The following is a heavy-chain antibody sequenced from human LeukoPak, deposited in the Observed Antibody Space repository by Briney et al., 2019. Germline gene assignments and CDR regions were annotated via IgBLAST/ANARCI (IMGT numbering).Heavy chain of an antibody. Sequence: PSETPSLTCTVSGGSISGSSYYWGWIRQPPGKGLEWIGSIYYSGSTYYNPSLKSRVTISVDTSKNQFSLKLSSVTAADTAVYYCASGLRFLEWFQNFDYWGQGTLLTVSS. CDR2: IYYSGST. CDR3: ASGLRFLEWFQNFDY. D-gene: IGHD3-3*01. CDR1: GGSISGSSYY. J-gene: IGHJ4*02. V-gene: IGHV4-39*01.